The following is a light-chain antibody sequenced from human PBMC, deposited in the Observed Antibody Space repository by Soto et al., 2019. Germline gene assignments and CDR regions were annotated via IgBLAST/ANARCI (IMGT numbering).Light chain of an antibody. CDR1: QSIINW. J-gene: IGKJ4*02. Sequence: DIQMTHSPSTLSASVLDIVTITCRASQSIINWLSWHQQKPGKVPKILIYKASSLESGFPSRFSGSGSGTEITLTISSLQPEDFATYYCQKSYSTPRKFGGGTKVDIK. CDR2: KAS. V-gene: IGKV1-5*03. CDR3: QKSYSTPRK.